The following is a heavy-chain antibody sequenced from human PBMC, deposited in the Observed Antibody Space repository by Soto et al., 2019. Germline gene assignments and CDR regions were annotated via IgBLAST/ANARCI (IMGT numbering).Heavy chain of an antibody. D-gene: IGHD4-17*01. CDR1: GGSISSYY. V-gene: IGHV4-59*01. CDR3: ARRRVPYGAFGP. CDR2: IYYSGST. J-gene: IGHJ5*02. Sequence: QVQLQESGPGLVKPSETLSLTCTVSGGSISSYYWSWIRQPPGKGLEWIGYIYYSGSTNYNPSLNSRVTLSVDTSKNQLYLKLSSVTAADTAVYYCARRRVPYGAFGPWGKGTMVTVSS.